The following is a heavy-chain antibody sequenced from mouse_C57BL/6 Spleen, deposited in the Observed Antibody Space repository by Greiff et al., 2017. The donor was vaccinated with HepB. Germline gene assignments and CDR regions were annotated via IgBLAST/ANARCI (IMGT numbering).Heavy chain of an antibody. J-gene: IGHJ2*01. CDR1: GYSITSGYY. CDR2: ISYDGSN. CDR3: ARSDYYGNEYFDY. Sequence: EVQLQQSGPGLVKPSQSLSLTCSVTGYSITSGYYWNWIRQFPGNKLEWMGYISYDGSNNYNPSLKNRISITRDTSKNQFFLKLNSVTTEDTATYYCARSDYYGNEYFDYWGQGTTLTVSS. D-gene: IGHD1-2*01. V-gene: IGHV3-6*01.